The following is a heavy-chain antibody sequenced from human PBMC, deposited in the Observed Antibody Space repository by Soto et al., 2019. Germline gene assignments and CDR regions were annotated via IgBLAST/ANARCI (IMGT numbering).Heavy chain of an antibody. CDR3: ARRTVNIRTFYSGLKTNCFDF. J-gene: IGHJ4*02. Sequence: QLQLQESGPGLVKPSETLSLTCTVSGDSISSSDYYWGWIRQPPGKGLQWIGSIYYTGNTYYTPSLQSRVAISVDTSKNQFSLKLNSVTAADTAVYYCARRTVNIRTFYSGLKTNCFDFWGQGTLVTVSS. CDR1: GDSISSSDYY. D-gene: IGHD6-19*01. CDR2: IYYTGNT. V-gene: IGHV4-39*01.